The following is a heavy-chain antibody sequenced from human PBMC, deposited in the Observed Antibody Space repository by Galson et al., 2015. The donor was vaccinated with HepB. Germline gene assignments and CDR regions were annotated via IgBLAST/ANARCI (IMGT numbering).Heavy chain of an antibody. V-gene: IGHV1-46*01. J-gene: IGHJ5*02. CDR2: INPSGGST. CDR3: ARDSDYDYVWGSQTNWFDP. Sequence: SVKVSCKASGYTFTSYYMHWVRQAPGQGLEWMGIINPSGGSTSYAQKFQGRVTMTRETSTSTVYMELSSLRSEDTAVYYCARDSDYDYVWGSQTNWFDPWGQGTLVTVSS. D-gene: IGHD3-16*01. CDR1: GYTFTSYY.